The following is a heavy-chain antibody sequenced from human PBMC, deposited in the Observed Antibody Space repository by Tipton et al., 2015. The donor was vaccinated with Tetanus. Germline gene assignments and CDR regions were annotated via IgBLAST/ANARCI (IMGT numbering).Heavy chain of an antibody. CDR2: IYYSGST. D-gene: IGHD3-22*01. CDR1: GGSISSGGYY. V-gene: IGHV4-31*03. CDR3: ARCYYYDSSGSTAGGWFDP. Sequence: TLSLTCTVSGGSISSGGYYWSWIRQHPGKGLEWIGYIYYSGSTYYNPSLKSRVTISVGTSKNQFSLKLSSVTAADTAVYYCARCYYYDSSGSTAGGWFDPWGQGTLVTVSS. J-gene: IGHJ5*02.